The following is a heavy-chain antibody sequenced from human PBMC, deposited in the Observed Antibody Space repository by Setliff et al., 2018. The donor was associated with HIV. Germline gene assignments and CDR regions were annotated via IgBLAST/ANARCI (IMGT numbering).Heavy chain of an antibody. J-gene: IGHJ6*03. CDR1: GFTVSSNY. V-gene: IGHV3-11*04. Sequence: PGGSLRLSCEGSGFTVSSNYMSWIRQAPGKGLEWVSYVSSSGTTKWYADSVTGRFTISRDNAKNSLYLQMNSLRAADTAVYYCARMTLIRGVIISYMDVWGKGTTVTVSS. D-gene: IGHD3-10*01. CDR2: VSSSGTTK. CDR3: ARMTLIRGVIISYMDV.